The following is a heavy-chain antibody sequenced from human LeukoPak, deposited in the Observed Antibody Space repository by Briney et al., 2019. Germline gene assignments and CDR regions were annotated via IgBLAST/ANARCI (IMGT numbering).Heavy chain of an antibody. CDR2: IFHTGST. J-gene: IGHJ3*02. D-gene: IGHD7-27*01. V-gene: IGHV4-30-4*01. Sequence: SETLSLTCTVSGGSISTDNYYWSWIRQPPGKGLEWIAYIFHTGSTYYNPSLRSRVTISVDTSKNQFSLKLSSVTAADTAVYYCARGTGDAFDIWGQGTMVTVSS. CDR1: GGSISTDNYY. CDR3: ARGTGDAFDI.